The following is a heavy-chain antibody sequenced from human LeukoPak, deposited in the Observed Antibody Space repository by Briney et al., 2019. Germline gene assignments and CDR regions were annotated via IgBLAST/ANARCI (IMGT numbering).Heavy chain of an antibody. J-gene: IGHJ5*02. Sequence: SETLSLTCTVSGGSISSYYWSWIRQPPGKGLEWIGYIYYSGSTNYNPSLKSRVTISVDTSKNQFSLKLSSVTAADTAVYYCARHVNDKRWLHPRRGHWFDPWGQGTLVTVSS. D-gene: IGHD5-24*01. V-gene: IGHV4-59*08. CDR3: ARHVNDKRWLHPRRGHWFDP. CDR2: IYYSGST. CDR1: GGSISSYY.